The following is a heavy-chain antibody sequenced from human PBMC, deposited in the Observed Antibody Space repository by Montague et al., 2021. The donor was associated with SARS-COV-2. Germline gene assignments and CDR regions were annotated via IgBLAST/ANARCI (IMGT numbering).Heavy chain of an antibody. J-gene: IGHJ4*02. CDR3: AHRKVLAAAWDY. CDR2: IYWDDDK. D-gene: IGHD6-13*01. Sequence: PALVKPTQTLTLTCTFSGFSLSTSGVGVGWIRQPPGKAREWLALIYWDDDKRYSPSLKSRLTITKDTSKNQVVLTMTNMDPVDTATYYCAHRKVLAAAWDYWGQGTLVTVSS. V-gene: IGHV2-5*02. CDR1: GFSLSTSGVG.